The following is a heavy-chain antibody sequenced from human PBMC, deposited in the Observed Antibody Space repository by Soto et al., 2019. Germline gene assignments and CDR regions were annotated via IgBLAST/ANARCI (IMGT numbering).Heavy chain of an antibody. CDR3: ARGDSLDCSTGVFSYFCNHDMDL. J-gene: IGHJ6*02. CDR1: GYSFTDYH. D-gene: IGHD2-8*01. CDR2: INPMSGST. V-gene: IGHV1-2*06. Sequence: QVQLVQSGAEVKKPGASVKVSCKASGYSFTDYHIHWVRQAPGQGLEWLGRINPMSGSTSTAQKLLGTVTMTTDTSISTASMESTRLSSDDTAIYYCARGDSLDCSTGVFSYFCNHDMDLWGHGTTVTVCS.